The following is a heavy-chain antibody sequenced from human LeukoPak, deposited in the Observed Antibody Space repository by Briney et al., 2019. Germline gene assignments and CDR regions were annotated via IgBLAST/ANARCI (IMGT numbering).Heavy chain of an antibody. CDR3: ARHPSNGRVVVPAARYYYYMDV. J-gene: IGHJ6*03. CDR2: INHSGST. Sequence: SETLSLTCAVYGGSFSGYYWSWIRQPPGKGLGWIGEINHSGSTSYNPSLKSRVTISVDTSKNQFSLKLSSVTAADTAVYYCARHPSNGRVVVPAARYYYYMDVWGKGTTVTVSS. D-gene: IGHD2-2*01. V-gene: IGHV4-34*01. CDR1: GGSFSGYY.